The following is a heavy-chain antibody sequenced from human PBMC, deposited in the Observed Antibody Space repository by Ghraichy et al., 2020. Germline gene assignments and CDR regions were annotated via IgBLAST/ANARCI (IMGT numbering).Heavy chain of an antibody. CDR1: GYTFTSYY. D-gene: IGHD3-3*01. J-gene: IGHJ6*02. Sequence: ASVKVSCKASGYTFTSYYMHWVRQAPGQGLEWMGIINPSGGSTSYAQKFQGRVTMTRDTSTSTVYMELSSLRSEDTAVYYCARGRDFWSGYYTGDYYYGMDVWGQGTTVTVSS. CDR3: ARGRDFWSGYYTGDYYYGMDV. CDR2: INPSGGST. V-gene: IGHV1-46*01.